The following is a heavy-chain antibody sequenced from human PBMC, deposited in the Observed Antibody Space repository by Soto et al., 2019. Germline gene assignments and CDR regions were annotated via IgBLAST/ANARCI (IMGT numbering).Heavy chain of an antibody. J-gene: IGHJ4*02. CDR3: AKGRYRIGWYDPYFDY. V-gene: IGHV3-23*01. D-gene: IGHD6-19*01. Sequence: EVQLLEPGGGLVQPGGSLRLSCAASGFTFNSSAMSWVRQAPGKGLEWVSTTSGGAGSTYYADSVKGRFTISRDNSKNTLYLQMDSLRADDTAVYYCAKGRYRIGWYDPYFDYWGQGTLVTVSS. CDR1: GFTFNSSA. CDR2: TSGGAGST.